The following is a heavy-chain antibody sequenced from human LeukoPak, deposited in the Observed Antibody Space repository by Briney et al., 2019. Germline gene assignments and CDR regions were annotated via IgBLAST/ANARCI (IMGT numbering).Heavy chain of an antibody. J-gene: IGHJ3*02. CDR1: GYTFTSYG. CDR2: ISAYNGNT. Sequence: GASVKVSSKASGYTFTSYGISWVRQAPGQGLEWMGWISAYNGNTNYAQKLQGRVTMTTDTSTSTAYMELRSLRSDDTAVYYCARGAPYCSSTSCYKMRGAFDIWGQGTMVTVSS. CDR3: ARGAPYCSSTSCYKMRGAFDI. D-gene: IGHD2-2*02. V-gene: IGHV1-18*01.